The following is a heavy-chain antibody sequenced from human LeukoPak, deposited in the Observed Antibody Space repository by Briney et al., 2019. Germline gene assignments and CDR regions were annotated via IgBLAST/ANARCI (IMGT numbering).Heavy chain of an antibody. CDR2: IYTSGST. J-gene: IGHJ4*02. Sequence: SETLSLTCTVSGNSISSGDDYWSWIRQPAGKGLEWIGRIYTSGSTNYNPSLKSRVTISVDTSKNQFSLKLSSVTAADTAVYYCARAPIQCSSTSCPLYYFDYWGQGTLVTVSS. CDR1: GNSISSGDDY. D-gene: IGHD2-2*01. CDR3: ARAPIQCSSTSCPLYYFDY. V-gene: IGHV4-61*02.